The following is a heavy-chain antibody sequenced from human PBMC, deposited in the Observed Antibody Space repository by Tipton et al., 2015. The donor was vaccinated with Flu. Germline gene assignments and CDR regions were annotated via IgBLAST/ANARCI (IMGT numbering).Heavy chain of an antibody. V-gene: IGHV3-23*01. J-gene: IGHJ3*02. CDR3: ARDERMATIDAFDI. Sequence: SLRLSCAASGFTFSSYAMSWVRQAPGKGLEWVSAISGSGGSTYYADSVRGRFTISRDNSKNTLYLQMNSLRTEDTAVYYCARDERMATIDAFDIWGQGTMVTVSS. CDR1: GFTFSSYA. CDR2: ISGSGGST. D-gene: IGHD5-24*01.